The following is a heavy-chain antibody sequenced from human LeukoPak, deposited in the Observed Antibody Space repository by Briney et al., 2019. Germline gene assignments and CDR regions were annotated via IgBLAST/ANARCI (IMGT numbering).Heavy chain of an antibody. V-gene: IGHV4-34*01. D-gene: IGHD1-14*01. CDR2: INHSGST. J-gene: IGHJ6*03. Sequence: SETLSLTCAVYGGSFSGYYWSWIRQLPGKGLEWIGEINHSGSTNYNPSLKSRVTISVDTSKNQFSLKLSSVTAADTAVYYCASRRYMDVWGKGTTVTVSS. CDR3: ASRRYMDV. CDR1: GGSFSGYY.